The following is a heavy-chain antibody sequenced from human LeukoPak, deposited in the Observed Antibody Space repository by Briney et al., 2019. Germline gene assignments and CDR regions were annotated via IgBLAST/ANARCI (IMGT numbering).Heavy chain of an antibody. Sequence: GASVKVSCKASGGTFSSYAISWVRQAPGQGLEWMGRIIPILGIANYAQKFQGRVTITADKSTSTAYMELSSLRSEDTAVYYCARASRSMVRGAISRSNCFDYWGQGTLVTVSS. V-gene: IGHV1-69*04. CDR3: ARASRSMVRGAISRSNCFDY. J-gene: IGHJ4*02. CDR1: GGTFSSYA. D-gene: IGHD3-10*01. CDR2: IIPILGIA.